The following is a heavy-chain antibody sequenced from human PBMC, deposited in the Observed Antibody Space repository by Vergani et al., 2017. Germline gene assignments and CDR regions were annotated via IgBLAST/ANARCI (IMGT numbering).Heavy chain of an antibody. CDR1: GGSISSYY. V-gene: IGHV4-59*12. CDR2: IYYSGST. CDR3: ARDSACSGGSCYSGDYYYYGMDV. Sequence: QVQLQESGPGLVKPSETLSLTCTVSGGSISSYYWSWIRQPPGKGLEWIGYIYYSGSTTSNPSLKSRVTISVDTSKNQFSLKLSSVTAAATAVYYCARDSACSGGSCYSGDYYYYGMDVWGQGTTVTVSS. J-gene: IGHJ6*02. D-gene: IGHD2-15*01.